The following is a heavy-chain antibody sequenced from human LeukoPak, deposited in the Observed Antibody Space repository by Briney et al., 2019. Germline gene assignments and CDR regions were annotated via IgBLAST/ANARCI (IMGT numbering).Heavy chain of an antibody. Sequence: SETLSLTCTVSGGSISSGDYYWSWIRQPPGKGLEWIGYIYYSGSTYCNPSLKSRVTISVDTSKNQFSLKLSSVTAADTAVYYCARGHWGDYYDSSGYYYGGYFDYWGQGTLVTVSS. CDR1: GGSISSGDYY. J-gene: IGHJ4*02. CDR2: IYYSGST. V-gene: IGHV4-30-4*01. CDR3: ARGHWGDYYDSSGYYYGGYFDY. D-gene: IGHD3-22*01.